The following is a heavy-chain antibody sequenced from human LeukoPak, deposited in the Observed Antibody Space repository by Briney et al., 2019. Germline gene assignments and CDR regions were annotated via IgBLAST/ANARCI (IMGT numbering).Heavy chain of an antibody. Sequence: SETLSLTCAVYGESFSGYYWSWIRQPPGKGLEWIGEINHSGSTSCNPSLKSRVTISVDTSKNQFSLKLSSVTAADTAVYYCAREDYDSSGYRYGMDVWGQGTTVTVSS. D-gene: IGHD3-22*01. CDR1: GESFSGYY. V-gene: IGHV4-34*01. J-gene: IGHJ6*02. CDR2: INHSGST. CDR3: AREDYDSSGYRYGMDV.